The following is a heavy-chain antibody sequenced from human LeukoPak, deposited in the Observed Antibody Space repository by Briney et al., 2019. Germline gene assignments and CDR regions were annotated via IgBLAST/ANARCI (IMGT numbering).Heavy chain of an antibody. Sequence: GGSLRLSCAASGFTFSSSAMSWVRQAPGKGLEWVSAISNNGGYTYYADSVQGRSTISRDNSKSTLCLQMNSLRAEDTAVYYCAKQLGYCSDGSCYFPYWGQGTLVTVSS. CDR3: AKQLGYCSDGSCYFPY. CDR1: GFTFSSSA. V-gene: IGHV3-23*01. J-gene: IGHJ4*02. CDR2: ISNNGGYT. D-gene: IGHD2-15*01.